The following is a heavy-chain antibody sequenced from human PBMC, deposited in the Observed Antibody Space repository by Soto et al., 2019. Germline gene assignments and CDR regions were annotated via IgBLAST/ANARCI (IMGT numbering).Heavy chain of an antibody. Sequence: QVQVVQSGAEEKKPGASVKVSCKASGYTFTSYAMHWVRQAPGQRLEWMVWINAGNGNTKYSQKFQGRVTITRDTSASTAYRELSSLRSEDTAVEYCARGTPVWFDTWAQGTLVTVSS. CDR3: ARGTPVWFDT. D-gene: IGHD3-10*01. CDR1: GYTFTSYA. J-gene: IGHJ5*02. CDR2: INAGNGNT. V-gene: IGHV1-3*05.